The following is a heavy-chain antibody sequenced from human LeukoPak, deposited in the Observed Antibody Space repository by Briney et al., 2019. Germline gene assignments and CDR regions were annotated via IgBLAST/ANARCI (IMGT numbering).Heavy chain of an antibody. CDR3: ARRGYYHYYYYYGMDV. V-gene: IGHV3-21*01. CDR1: GFTFSSYS. CDR2: ISSSSSYI. Sequence: GGSLRLSCAASGFTFSSYSMNWVRQAPGKGLEWVSSISSSSSYIYYADSVKGRFTISRDNAKNSLYLQMNSLRAEDTAVYYCARRGYYHYYYYYGMDVWGQGTTVTVSS. D-gene: IGHD5-18*01. J-gene: IGHJ6*02.